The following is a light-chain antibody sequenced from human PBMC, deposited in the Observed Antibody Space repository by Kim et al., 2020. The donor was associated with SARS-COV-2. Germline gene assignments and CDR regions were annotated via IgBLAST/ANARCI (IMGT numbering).Light chain of an antibody. V-gene: IGLV3-21*01. J-gene: IGLJ1*01. Sequence: APGQTGRIRCGGKNIGGHRMHWYRQKPGQAPVLVIYYYSDRPSRIPERLSCSKAATTATLTISRVEAGDEADYYCQVWDTDTDDYVFGTGTKVTVL. CDR3: QVWDTDTDDYV. CDR1: NIGGHR. CDR2: YYS.